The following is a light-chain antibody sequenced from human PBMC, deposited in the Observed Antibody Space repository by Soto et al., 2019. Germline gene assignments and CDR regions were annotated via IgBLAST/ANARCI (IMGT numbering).Light chain of an antibody. CDR2: DAY. V-gene: IGKV3-11*01. Sequence: EVALTQSPATLSVSPWERATLSCRASQSVASYLAWYQQKPGQSPSLLIYDAYDRATGITARFSGSGFATDFTLTISSLEPEDFAVYYCQPRNNWPLTFGGGTQVEIK. J-gene: IGKJ4*01. CDR1: QSVASY. CDR3: QPRNNWPLT.